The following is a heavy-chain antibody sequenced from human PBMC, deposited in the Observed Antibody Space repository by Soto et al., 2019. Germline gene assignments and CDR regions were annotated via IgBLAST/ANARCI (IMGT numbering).Heavy chain of an antibody. J-gene: IGHJ4*02. CDR1: GFTFSSYG. D-gene: IGHD3-16*02. CDR3: ATFPYYDYVWGSYRVFDY. Sequence: GGSLRLSCAASGFTFSSYGMHWVRQAPGKGLEWVAVIWYDGSNKYYADSVKGRFTISRDNSKNTLYLQMNSLRAEDTAVYYCATFPYYDYVWGSYRVFDYWGQGTLVTVSS. CDR2: IWYDGSNK. V-gene: IGHV3-33*01.